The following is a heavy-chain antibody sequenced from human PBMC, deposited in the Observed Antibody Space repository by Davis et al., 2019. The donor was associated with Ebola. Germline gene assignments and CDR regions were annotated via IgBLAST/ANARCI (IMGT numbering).Heavy chain of an antibody. Sequence: GESLKISCAASGFTFSSYAMHWVRQAPGKGLEWVAVISYDGSNKYYADSVKGRFTISRDNSKNTLYLQMNSLRAEDTAVYYCAKDQGIDIVVVPAAIWGQGTLVTVSS. J-gene: IGHJ4*02. D-gene: IGHD2-2*02. CDR1: GFTFSSYA. CDR3: AKDQGIDIVVVPAAI. V-gene: IGHV3-30*04. CDR2: ISYDGSNK.